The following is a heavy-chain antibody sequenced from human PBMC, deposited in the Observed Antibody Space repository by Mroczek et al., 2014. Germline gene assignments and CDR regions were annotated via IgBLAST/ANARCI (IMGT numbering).Heavy chain of an antibody. CDR2: IYYSGST. CDR1: GGSISSYY. D-gene: IGHD3-22*01. V-gene: IGHV4-59*01. CDR3: ARGPLITMIVVAPWGAFDI. Sequence: QVQLQESGPGLVKPSETLSLTCTVSGGSISSYYWSWIRQPPGKGLEWIGYIYYSGSTNYNPSLKSRVTISVDTSKNQFSLKLSSVTAADTAVYYCARGPLITMIVVAPWGAFDIWGQGTMVTVSS. J-gene: IGHJ3*02.